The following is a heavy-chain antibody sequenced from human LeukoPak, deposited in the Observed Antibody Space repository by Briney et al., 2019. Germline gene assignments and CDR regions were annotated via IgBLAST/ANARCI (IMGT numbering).Heavy chain of an antibody. V-gene: IGHV3-9*01. CDR1: GFTFDDYA. J-gene: IGHJ3*02. Sequence: GGSLRLSCAASGFTFDDYAMHWVRQAPGKGLEWVSGISWNSGSIGYADSVKGRFTISRDNAKNSLYLQMNSLRAEDTALYYCAKDIGGGPLAFDIWGKGTMVTVSS. CDR3: AKDIGGGPLAFDI. CDR2: ISWNSGSI. D-gene: IGHD3-16*01.